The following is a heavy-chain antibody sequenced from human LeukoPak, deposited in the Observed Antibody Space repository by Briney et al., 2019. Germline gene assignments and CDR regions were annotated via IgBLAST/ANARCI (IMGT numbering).Heavy chain of an antibody. V-gene: IGHV3-23*01. J-gene: IGHJ4*02. D-gene: IGHD1-1*01. CDR2: ISGGGGST. CDR1: GFTFSTYV. Sequence: PGGSLRLSCVASGFTFSTYVMSWVRQAPGKGLEWVSAISGGGGSTYYADSVKGRFTISRDNSKNTLYLQMNSLGADDTAVYYCAKGNWRYFDYWGQGTLVTVSS. CDR3: AKGNWRYFDY.